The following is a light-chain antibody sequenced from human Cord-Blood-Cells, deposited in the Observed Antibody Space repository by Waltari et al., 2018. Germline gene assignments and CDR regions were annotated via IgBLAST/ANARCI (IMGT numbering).Light chain of an antibody. CDR1: SSDVGRYNL. CDR3: CSYAGSSTWV. J-gene: IGLJ3*02. V-gene: IGLV2-23*01. CDR2: EGS. Sequence: QSALTQPASVSGSPGQSITISCTGTSSDVGRYNLFAWYQQHPGKAPKLMIYEGSKRPSGVYNRFSGSKCGNTASLTISGLQAEDGADYYCCSYAGSSTWVFGGGTKLTV.